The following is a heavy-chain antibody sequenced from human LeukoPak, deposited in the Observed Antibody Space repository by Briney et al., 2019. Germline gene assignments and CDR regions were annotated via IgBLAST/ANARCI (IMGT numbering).Heavy chain of an antibody. Sequence: GGSLRLSCAASGFTFSDYWMNWVRQAPGKGLEWVANIKQDGSETHYVDSVKGRFTISRDNTKESLYLQMNSLRAEDTALYSCARENSYYYGSGSYYKPLFDYWGQGTLVTVSS. D-gene: IGHD3-10*01. CDR3: ARENSYYYGSGSYYKPLFDY. J-gene: IGHJ4*02. CDR2: IKQDGSET. CDR1: GFTFSDYW. V-gene: IGHV3-7*03.